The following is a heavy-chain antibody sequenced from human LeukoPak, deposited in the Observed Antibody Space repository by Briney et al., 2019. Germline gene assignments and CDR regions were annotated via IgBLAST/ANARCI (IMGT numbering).Heavy chain of an antibody. D-gene: IGHD3-10*01. CDR1: GGSISSSSYF. J-gene: IGHJ4*02. CDR2: IYYTGST. V-gene: IGHV4-39*07. Sequence: SETLSLTCSVSGGSISSSSYFWGWIRQPPGKGLEWIGNIYYTGSTYYNPSLKSRVTISLDTSKNQFSLKLSSVTAADTAVYYCACITRDGRVYYWGQGTLVTVSS. CDR3: ACITRDGRVYY.